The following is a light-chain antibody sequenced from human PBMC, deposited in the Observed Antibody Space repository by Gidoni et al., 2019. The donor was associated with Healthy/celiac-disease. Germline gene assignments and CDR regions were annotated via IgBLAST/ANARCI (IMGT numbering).Light chain of an antibody. CDR3: QHLNSYPGLT. CDR1: QGISSY. Sequence: DIQLTQSTSSLSASVGDRVTNTCQSSQGISSYLAWYQQKPGKATKLLIYAASTLQSGVPSRFSGSGSGTDFTLTISSLQPEDFATYYCQHLNSYPGLTFGGGTKVEI. V-gene: IGKV1-9*01. CDR2: AAS. J-gene: IGKJ4*01.